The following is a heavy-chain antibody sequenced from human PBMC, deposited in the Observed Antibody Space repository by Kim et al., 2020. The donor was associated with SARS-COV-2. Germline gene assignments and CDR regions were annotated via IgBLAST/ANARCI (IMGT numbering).Heavy chain of an antibody. CDR2: IYYSGST. D-gene: IGHD3-22*01. CDR1: GGSISSYY. Sequence: SETLSLTCTVSGGSISSYYWSWIRQPPGKGLEWIGYIYYSGSTNYNPSLKSRVTISVDTSKNQFSLKLSSVTAADTAVYYCARDRGSARWVRGGSSGYYSNTHYYYYYYMDVWGKGTTVTVSS. V-gene: IGHV4-59*01. J-gene: IGHJ6*03. CDR3: ARDRGSARWVRGGSSGYYSNTHYYYYYYMDV.